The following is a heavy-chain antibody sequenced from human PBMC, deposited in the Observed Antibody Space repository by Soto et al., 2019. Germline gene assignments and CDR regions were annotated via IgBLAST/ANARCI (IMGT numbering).Heavy chain of an antibody. J-gene: IGHJ4*02. CDR3: ARGRYGDY. CDR2: ISAHNGNT. Sequence: QVHLVQSGAEVKKPGASVKVSCKASAYTFTSYGITWVRQAPGQGLEWMGWISAHNGNTDYAQKLQGRVIVTRDTSTSTAYMELRSLISDDTAVYYCARGRYGDYWGQGALATVSS. CDR1: AYTFTSYG. D-gene: IGHD1-1*01. V-gene: IGHV1-18*01.